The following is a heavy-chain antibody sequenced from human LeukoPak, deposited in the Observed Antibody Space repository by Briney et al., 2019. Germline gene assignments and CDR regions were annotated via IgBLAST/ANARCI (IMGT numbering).Heavy chain of an antibody. Sequence: PSETLSLTCTVSTYSISSGYYWCWIRQPPGKTLEWIGGIHHSGNTYYNPSLKSRVTISLDTSKNQLSLKLSSVTAEDTAVYYCARVLVDTAMVTVFDYWGQGTLVTVSS. CDR2: IHHSGNT. J-gene: IGHJ4*02. CDR3: ARVLVDTAMVTVFDY. V-gene: IGHV4-38-2*02. D-gene: IGHD5-18*01. CDR1: TYSISSGYY.